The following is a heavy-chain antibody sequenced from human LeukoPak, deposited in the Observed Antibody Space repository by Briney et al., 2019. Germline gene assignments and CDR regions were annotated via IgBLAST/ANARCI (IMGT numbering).Heavy chain of an antibody. D-gene: IGHD4-17*01. CDR1: GFTFSNYA. Sequence: PGGSLRLSCAASGFTFSNYAMRWVRQAPGKGLEWVSGISGSGDSTYYADSVKGRFTISRDNSKNTLYRQMNSLRAEDSAVYYCARDRLHYGEYEKTFDYWGQGTLVTVSS. CDR3: ARDRLHYGEYEKTFDY. J-gene: IGHJ4*02. V-gene: IGHV3-23*01. CDR2: ISGSGDST.